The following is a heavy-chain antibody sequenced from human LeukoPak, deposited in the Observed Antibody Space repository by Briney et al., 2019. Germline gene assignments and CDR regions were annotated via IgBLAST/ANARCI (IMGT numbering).Heavy chain of an antibody. D-gene: IGHD3-16*02. CDR3: AKEGGGYRDPFDI. CDR2: IRSKANSYAT. J-gene: IGHJ3*02. CDR1: GFTFSGSA. Sequence: GGSLRLSCAASGFTFSGSAMHWVRQASGKGLEWVGRIRSKANSYATAYAASVKGRFTISRDNSKNTVYLQMNSLRAEDTAVYYCAKEGGGYRDPFDIWGQGTMVTVSS. V-gene: IGHV3-73*01.